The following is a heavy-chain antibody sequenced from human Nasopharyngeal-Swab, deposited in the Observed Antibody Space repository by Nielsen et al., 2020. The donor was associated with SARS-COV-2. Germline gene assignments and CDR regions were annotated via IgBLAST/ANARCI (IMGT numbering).Heavy chain of an antibody. V-gene: IGHV4-59*08. CDR3: ARGSLGIFGVVRSMGD. Sequence: SETLSLTCTVSGGSISSYYWSWIRQPPGTGLEWIGYIYYSGSTNYNPSLKSRVTISVDTSKNQFSLKLSSVTAADTAVYYCARGSLGIFGVVRSMGDWGQGTLVTVSS. CDR1: GGSISSYY. CDR2: IYYSGST. J-gene: IGHJ4*02. D-gene: IGHD3-3*01.